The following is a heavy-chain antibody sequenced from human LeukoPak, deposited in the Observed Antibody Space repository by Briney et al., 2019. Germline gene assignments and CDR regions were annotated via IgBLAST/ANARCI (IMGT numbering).Heavy chain of an antibody. D-gene: IGHD6-6*01. CDR3: ARYPSMAEAAARLDP. J-gene: IGHJ5*02. CDR2: IRYDGSNK. V-gene: IGHV3-30*02. Sequence: GGTLRLSCAASGFTFSSYGMHWVRQAPGKGLEWVAFIRYDGSNKYYADSVKGRFTISRDNSKNTLYLQMNSLRIDDTAVYYCARYPSMAEAAARLDPWGQGTLVTVYS. CDR1: GFTFSSYG.